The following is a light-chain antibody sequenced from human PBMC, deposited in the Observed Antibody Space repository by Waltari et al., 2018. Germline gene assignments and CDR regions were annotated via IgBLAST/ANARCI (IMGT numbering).Light chain of an antibody. Sequence: DIQMTQSPSSLSAFVGDRVIITCRASQSIGTSLNWYQQKPGKAPKLLIYATSTLQSVVPSRFSGSGSGTDFTLTISSLQPEDFATYSCHQNYSPPPTFGQGTKVEIK. V-gene: IGKV1-39*01. CDR1: QSIGTS. CDR3: HQNYSPPPT. J-gene: IGKJ1*01. CDR2: ATS.